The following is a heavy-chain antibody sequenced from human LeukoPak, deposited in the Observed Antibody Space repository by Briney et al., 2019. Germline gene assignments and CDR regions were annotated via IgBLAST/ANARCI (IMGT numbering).Heavy chain of an antibody. D-gene: IGHD6-13*01. CDR1: GFTFSSYA. CDR3: AKDKVWQQGVYY. Sequence: GGTLSLSCAASGFTFSSYAMHWVRHAPGKGLERVAFIRYDGNNKYYADSVKGRFIISRDNSKNTMYLQMNRLRTEDTAVYYCAKDKVWQQGVYYWGPGTLVTVSS. CDR2: IRYDGNNK. J-gene: IGHJ4*02. V-gene: IGHV3-30*02.